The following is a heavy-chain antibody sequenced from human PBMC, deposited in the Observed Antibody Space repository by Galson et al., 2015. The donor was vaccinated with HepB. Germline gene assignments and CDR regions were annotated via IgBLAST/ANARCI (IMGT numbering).Heavy chain of an antibody. Sequence: SLRLSCAASGFTFISYWMFWVRQAPGKGLEWVANIKQDGSEKYYVDSVKGRFTISRDNTKNSLYLQMSSLRAEDTAVYYCARGGPFGGYWGQGTLVTVSS. V-gene: IGHV3-7*01. D-gene: IGHD3-16*01. CDR3: ARGGPFGGY. J-gene: IGHJ4*02. CDR1: GFTFISYW. CDR2: IKQDGSEK.